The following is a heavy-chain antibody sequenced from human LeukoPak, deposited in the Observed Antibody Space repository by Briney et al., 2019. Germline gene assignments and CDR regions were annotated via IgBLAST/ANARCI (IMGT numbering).Heavy chain of an antibody. D-gene: IGHD5-12*01. J-gene: IGHJ4*02. CDR2: IYPGDSDT. CDR1: GYSFTSYW. CDR3: ARLSAAQSGYDYYFDY. Sequence: GESLKISCKGSGYSFTSYWIGWVRQMPGKGLEWMGIIYPGDSDTRYSPSFQGQVTISADKSISTAYLQWSSLKASDTAMYYCARLSAAQSGYDYYFDYWGQGTLVTVSS. V-gene: IGHV5-51*01.